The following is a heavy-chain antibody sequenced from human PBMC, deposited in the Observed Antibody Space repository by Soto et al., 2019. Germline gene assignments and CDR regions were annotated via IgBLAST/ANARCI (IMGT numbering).Heavy chain of an antibody. D-gene: IGHD4-17*01. CDR3: ARTTAVPNALRSGYLFES. J-gene: IGHJ5*01. CDR2: GYYSGTT. Sequence: PSETLSLTCSVCGGSVSDKTYYWSWNRPHPGKRLEWIGYGYYSGTTNYTPSLKSRVTISVDLTKNWFSLRLSSVPTTATALYSSARTTAVPNALRSGYLFESWGQGTLVTVSS. CDR1: GGSVSDKTYY. V-gene: IGHV4-61*01.